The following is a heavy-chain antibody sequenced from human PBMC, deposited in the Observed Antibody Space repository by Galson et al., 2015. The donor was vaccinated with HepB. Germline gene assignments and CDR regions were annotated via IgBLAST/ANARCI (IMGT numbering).Heavy chain of an antibody. CDR3: ARGPELGTGSYYFDS. D-gene: IGHD7-27*01. Sequence: SVKVSCKASGDTVSSNIINWVRQAPGHGLEWMGWIIPIFDSSNYAQKFLDRITITADESTGTAYLELKSLRSEDTAVYYCARGPELGTGSYYFDSWGQGTLVTVAS. CDR2: IIPIFDSS. V-gene: IGHV1-69*13. CDR1: GDTVSSNI. J-gene: IGHJ4*02.